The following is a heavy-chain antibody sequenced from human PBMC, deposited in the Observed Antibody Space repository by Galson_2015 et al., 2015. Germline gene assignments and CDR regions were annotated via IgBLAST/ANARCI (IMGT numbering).Heavy chain of an antibody. D-gene: IGHD2-21*01. V-gene: IGHV3-30*01. CDR1: GFTFSSYA. Sequence: SLRLSCAASGFTFSSYAMHWVRQAPGKGLEWVAVISYDGSNKYYADSVKGRFTISRDNSKNTLYLQMNSLRAEDTAVYYCAGMSIPGYWGQGTLVTVSS. CDR3: AGMSIPGY. CDR2: ISYDGSNK. J-gene: IGHJ4*02.